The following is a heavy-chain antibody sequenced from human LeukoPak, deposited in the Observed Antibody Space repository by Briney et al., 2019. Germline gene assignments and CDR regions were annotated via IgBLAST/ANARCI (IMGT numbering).Heavy chain of an antibody. Sequence: PGGSLRLSCAASGFTFSSYAMSWVRQALGKGLEWVSAISGSGGSTYYADSVKGRFTISRDNSKNTLYLQMNSLRAEDTAVYYCAKDPWTAMAKGYFDYWGQGTLVTVSS. D-gene: IGHD5-18*01. J-gene: IGHJ4*02. CDR1: GFTFSSYA. CDR2: ISGSGGST. V-gene: IGHV3-23*01. CDR3: AKDPWTAMAKGYFDY.